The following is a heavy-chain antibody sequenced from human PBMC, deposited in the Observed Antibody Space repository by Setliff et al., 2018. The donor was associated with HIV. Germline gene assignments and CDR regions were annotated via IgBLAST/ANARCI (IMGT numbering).Heavy chain of an antibody. D-gene: IGHD3-3*01. CDR1: GGTISSYY. CDR2: IYATGST. Sequence: ETLSLTCTVSGGTISSYYWSWIRQPAGKGLEWIGHIYATGSTNYNPSLKSRVTISVDKSKNQFSLKLSSVTAADTAVYYCARGYYNFWSGYPPLDYWGKGTLVTVSS. CDR3: ARGYYNFWSGYPPLDY. V-gene: IGHV4-4*07. J-gene: IGHJ4*02.